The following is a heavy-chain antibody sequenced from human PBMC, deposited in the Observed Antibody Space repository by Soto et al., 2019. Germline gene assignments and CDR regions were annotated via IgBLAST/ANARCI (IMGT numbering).Heavy chain of an antibody. V-gene: IGHV1-24*01. CDR3: ARHDYENYYYGMDV. CDR2: FDPEDGET. J-gene: IGHJ6*02. D-gene: IGHD4-17*01. CDR1: GYTLTELS. Sequence: ASVKVSCKVSGYTLTELSMHWVRQAPGKGLEWMGGFDPEDGETIYAQKFQGRVTMTEDTSTGTAYMELSSLRSEDTAVYYCARHDYENYYYGMDVWGQGTTVTVSS.